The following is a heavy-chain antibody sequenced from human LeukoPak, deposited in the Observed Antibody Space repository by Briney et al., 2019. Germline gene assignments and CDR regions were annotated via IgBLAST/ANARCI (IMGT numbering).Heavy chain of an antibody. D-gene: IGHD3-3*01. Sequence: SETLSLTCTVSGGSISSSSSYWGWIRQPPGKGLEWIGSIYYSGSTYYNPSLKSRVTISVDTSKNQFSLKLSSVTAADTAVYYCARHQWDYYDFWSGYPNVFDYWGQGTLVTVSS. CDR2: IYYSGST. CDR3: ARHQWDYYDFWSGYPNVFDY. V-gene: IGHV4-39*01. CDR1: GGSISSSSSY. J-gene: IGHJ4*02.